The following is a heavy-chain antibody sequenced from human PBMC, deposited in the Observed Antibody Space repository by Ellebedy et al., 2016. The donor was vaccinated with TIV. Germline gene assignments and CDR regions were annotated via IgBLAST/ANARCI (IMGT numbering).Heavy chain of an antibody. Sequence: GESLKISCAASGFTIRTYWMHWVRQAPGKGLEWVSCINSDGTSTNYADSVTGRFTISRDNAKNTLNLQMNSLRVDDTAVYYCARGGWDVDWGQGTLVTVSS. CDR2: INSDGTST. V-gene: IGHV3-74*01. J-gene: IGHJ4*02. CDR1: GFTIRTYW. CDR3: ARGGWDVD. D-gene: IGHD6-19*01.